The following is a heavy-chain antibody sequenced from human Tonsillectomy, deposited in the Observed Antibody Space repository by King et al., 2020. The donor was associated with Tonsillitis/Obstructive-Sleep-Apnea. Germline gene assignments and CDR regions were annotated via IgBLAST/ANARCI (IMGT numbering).Heavy chain of an antibody. CDR3: RQQVADH. CDR1: GFTFRNYD. D-gene: IGHD6-13*01. CDR2: ISSSGSTI. V-gene: IGHV3-48*03. J-gene: IGHJ4*02. Sequence: VQLVESGGGLVQPGGSLRLSCAASGFTFRNYDMIWVRQAPGKGLEWISYISSSGSTIYYAESVKGRFSISRDNAKNFLYLQMNSLRAEDTAVYYCRQQVADHWGQGTLVTVSS.